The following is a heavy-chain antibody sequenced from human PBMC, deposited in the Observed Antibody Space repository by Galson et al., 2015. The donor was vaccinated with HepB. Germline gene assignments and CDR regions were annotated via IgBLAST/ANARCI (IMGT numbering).Heavy chain of an antibody. D-gene: IGHD4-23*01. Sequence: SLRLSCAASGFTFSSYSMNWVRQAPGKGLEWVSYISSGGVTIYYADSVKGRFTVSRDNAKNSLYLQMNSLRAEDTTVYYCARGHYGGNSLDYWGQGTLVTVSS. V-gene: IGHV3-48*01. J-gene: IGHJ4*02. CDR2: ISSGGVTI. CDR1: GFTFSSYS. CDR3: ARGHYGGNSLDY.